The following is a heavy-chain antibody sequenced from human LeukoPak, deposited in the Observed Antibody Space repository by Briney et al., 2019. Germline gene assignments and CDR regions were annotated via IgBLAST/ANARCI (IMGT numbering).Heavy chain of an antibody. CDR3: ARHNGQYYYYYGMDV. Sequence: PSETLSLTCTVSGGSFSSSSYYWGWIRQPPGKGLEWIGSMYYSGSTYYNPSLKSRVTTSVDTSKNQLSLKLSSVTAADTAVYYCARHNGQYYYYYGMDVWGQGTTVTVSS. V-gene: IGHV4-39*01. D-gene: IGHD2-8*01. CDR2: MYYSGST. CDR1: GGSFSSSSYY. J-gene: IGHJ6*02.